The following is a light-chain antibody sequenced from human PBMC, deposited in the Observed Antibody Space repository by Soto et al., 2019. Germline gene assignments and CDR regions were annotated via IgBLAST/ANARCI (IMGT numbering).Light chain of an antibody. CDR1: SSDVGTYNL. CDR2: EGS. V-gene: IGLV2-23*01. CDR3: CSYAGSRTVV. J-gene: IGLJ2*01. Sequence: QSALTQPASVSGSPGLSITISCTGTSSDVGTYNLVSWYQQHPGKAPKLMIYEGSKRPSGVSNRFSGSKSGNTASLTISGLQAEDEADYYCCSYAGSRTVVFGGGTKVTVL.